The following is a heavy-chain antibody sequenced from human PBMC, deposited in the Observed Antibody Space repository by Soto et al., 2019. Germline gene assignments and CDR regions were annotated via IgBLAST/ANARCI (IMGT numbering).Heavy chain of an antibody. J-gene: IGHJ6*02. CDR1: GGTFSSYA. V-gene: IGHV1-69*01. CDR3: ARGPTYYYYGLDV. CDR2: IIPIFGT. Sequence: QVLLEQSGAEVKKPGSSVKVSCKAPGGTFSSYALTWVRQAPGQGLEWMGGIIPIFGTKYAKRYQGRLTIIADESTSTAYMELSSLRSEDTAVYYCARGPTYYYYGLDVWGQGTTVTVSS.